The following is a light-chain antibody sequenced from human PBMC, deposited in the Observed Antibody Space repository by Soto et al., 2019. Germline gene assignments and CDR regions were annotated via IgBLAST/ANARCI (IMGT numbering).Light chain of an antibody. CDR2: EDT. CDR3: CSYADSSRTLV. V-gene: IGLV2-23*01. Sequence: SALTPSASVSGSPGQSITISCTGTGSVVGSYNLVSWYQQVPGKAPKLMVYEDTKRPSGVSNRFSGSKSGNSASLTISGLQAEDEADYYCCSYADSSRTLVFGGGTKLTVL. J-gene: IGLJ2*01. CDR1: GSVVGSYNL.